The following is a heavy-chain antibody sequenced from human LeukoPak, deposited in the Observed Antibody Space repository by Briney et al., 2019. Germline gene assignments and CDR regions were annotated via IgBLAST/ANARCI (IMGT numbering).Heavy chain of an antibody. J-gene: IGHJ4*02. CDR3: AKLRYDFWSGNDY. CDR2: ISGSGGGT. CDR1: GFTFSSYA. V-gene: IGHV3-23*01. Sequence: PGGSLRLSCAASGFTFSSYAMSWVRQAPGEGLEWVSAISGSGGGTYYADSVKGRFTISRDNSKNTLYLQMNSLRAEDTAVYYCAKLRYDFWSGNDYWGQGTLVTVSS. D-gene: IGHD3-3*01.